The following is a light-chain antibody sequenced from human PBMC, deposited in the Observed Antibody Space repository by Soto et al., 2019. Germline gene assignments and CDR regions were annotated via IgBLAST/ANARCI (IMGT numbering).Light chain of an antibody. V-gene: IGKV3-20*01. CDR2: AAS. Sequence: EIVLTQSPGTLSLSPGERATLSCRASQSISSTYLAWYRQKPGQAPRLLIYAASSRATGIPDRFSGSRSGTDFTLTISRLEPEDFAVYYCQQYYASSWTFGQGTKV. CDR3: QQYYASSWT. CDR1: QSISSTY. J-gene: IGKJ1*01.